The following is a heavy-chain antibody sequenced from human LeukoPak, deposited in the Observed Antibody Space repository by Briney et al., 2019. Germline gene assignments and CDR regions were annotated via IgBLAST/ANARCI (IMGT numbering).Heavy chain of an antibody. V-gene: IGHV1-2*02. D-gene: IGHD3-10*01. Sequence: VASVKVSCKASGYTFTGYYMRWVRQAPGQGLEWMGWINPNSGGTNYAQKFQGRVTMTRDTSISTAYMELSRLRSDDTAVYYCARAGTMVRGVTPYYYYYMDVWGKGTTVTISS. CDR3: ARAGTMVRGVTPYYYYYMDV. CDR2: INPNSGGT. CDR1: GYTFTGYY. J-gene: IGHJ6*03.